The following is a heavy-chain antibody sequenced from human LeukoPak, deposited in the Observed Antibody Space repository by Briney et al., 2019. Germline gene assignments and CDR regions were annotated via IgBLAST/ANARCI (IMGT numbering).Heavy chain of an antibody. CDR1: GFTFSSYG. Sequence: GGSLRPSCAASGFTFSSYGMHWVRQAPGKGLEWVAVISPDGSKKYHAESVKGRFTISRDNSKNTMYVQMNSLRAEDTAVYYCAKEWGDYSGYDSWGQGTLVTVSP. CDR2: ISPDGSKK. J-gene: IGHJ4*02. CDR3: AKEWGDYSGYDS. D-gene: IGHD5-12*01. V-gene: IGHV3-30*18.